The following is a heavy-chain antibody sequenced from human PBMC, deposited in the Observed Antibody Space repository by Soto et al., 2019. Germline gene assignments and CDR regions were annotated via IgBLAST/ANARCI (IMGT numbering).Heavy chain of an antibody. CDR3: ARDMGYGDYEGGDAFDI. J-gene: IGHJ3*02. CDR1: GGSISSGGYY. Sequence: PSETLSLTCTVSGGSISSGGYYWSWIRQHPGKGLEWIGYIYYSGSTYYNPSLKSRVTISVDTSKNQFSLKLSSVTAADTAVYYCARDMGYGDYEGGDAFDIWSQGKMVIVS. D-gene: IGHD4-17*01. V-gene: IGHV4-31*03. CDR2: IYYSGST.